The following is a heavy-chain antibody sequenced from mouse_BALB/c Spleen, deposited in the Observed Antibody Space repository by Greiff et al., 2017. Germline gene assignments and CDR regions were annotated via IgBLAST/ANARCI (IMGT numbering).Heavy chain of an antibody. CDR1: GFNIKDTY. V-gene: IGHV14-3*02. J-gene: IGHJ4*01. CDR2: IDPANGNT. CDR3: APDYYGSSYYAMDY. Sequence: SGAELVKPGASVKLSCTASGFNIKDTYMHWVKQRPEQGLEWIGRIDPANGNTKYDPKFQGKATITADTSSNTAYLQLSSLTSEDTAVYYCAPDYYGSSYYAMDYWGQGTSVTVSS. D-gene: IGHD1-1*01.